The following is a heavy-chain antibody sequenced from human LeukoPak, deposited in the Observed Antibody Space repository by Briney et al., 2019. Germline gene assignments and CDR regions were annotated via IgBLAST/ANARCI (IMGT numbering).Heavy chain of an antibody. CDR2: IYYSGST. V-gene: IGHV4-31*03. CDR1: GGSISSGGYY. D-gene: IGHD3-22*01. J-gene: IGHJ4*02. Sequence: SGTLSLTCTVSGGSISSGGYYWSWIRQHPGKGLEWIGYIYYSGSTYYNPSLKSRVTISVDTSKNQFSLKLSSVTAADTAVYYCARDASHYYDSSGFDYWGQGTLVTVSS. CDR3: ARDASHYYDSSGFDY.